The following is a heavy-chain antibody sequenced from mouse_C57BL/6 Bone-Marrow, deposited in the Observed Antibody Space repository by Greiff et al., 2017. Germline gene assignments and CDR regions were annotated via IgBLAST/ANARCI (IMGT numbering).Heavy chain of an antibody. CDR1: GFTFSDYY. V-gene: IGHV5-12*01. D-gene: IGHD2-3*01. J-gene: IGHJ4*01. Sequence: EVQVVESGGGLVQPGGSLKLSCAASGFTFSDYYMYWVRQTPEKRLEWVAYISNGGGSTYYPDTVKGRFTISRDNAKNTLYLQMSRLKSEDTAMYYCARHDEEMDYWGQGTSVTVSS. CDR3: ARHDEEMDY. CDR2: ISNGGGST.